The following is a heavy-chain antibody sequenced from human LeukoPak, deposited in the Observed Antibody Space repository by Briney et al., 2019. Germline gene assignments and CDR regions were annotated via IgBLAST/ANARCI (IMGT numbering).Heavy chain of an antibody. D-gene: IGHD6-6*01. CDR3: ARGLIEYSSSFGDY. V-gene: IGHV4-59*08. Sequence: SETLSLTCAVYGGSFSGYYWSWIRQPPGKGLEWIGYIYYSGSTNYNPSLKSRVTISVDTSKNQFSLKLSSVTAADTAVYYCARGLIEYSSSFGDYWGQGTLVTVSS. J-gene: IGHJ4*02. CDR2: IYYSGST. CDR1: GGSFSGYY.